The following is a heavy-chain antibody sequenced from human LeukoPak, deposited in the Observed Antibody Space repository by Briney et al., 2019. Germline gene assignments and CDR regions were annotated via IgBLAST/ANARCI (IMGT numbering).Heavy chain of an antibody. Sequence: GRSLRLSCAASGFTFSSYGMHWVRQAPGKGLEWVAVISYDGSNKYYADSVKGRFTISRDNSKNTLYLQMNSLRAEDTAVYYCAKHVIAVAGNNWFDPWGQGTLVAVSS. J-gene: IGHJ5*02. V-gene: IGHV3-30*18. D-gene: IGHD6-19*01. CDR2: ISYDGSNK. CDR1: GFTFSSYG. CDR3: AKHVIAVAGNNWFDP.